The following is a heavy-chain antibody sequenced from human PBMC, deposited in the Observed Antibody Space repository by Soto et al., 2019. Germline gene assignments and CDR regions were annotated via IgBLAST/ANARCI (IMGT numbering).Heavy chain of an antibody. V-gene: IGHV3-23*01. CDR3: AKEVAFQSGYYSGRHYFDP. D-gene: IGHD3-3*01. J-gene: IGHJ5*02. CDR2: ISGSDGTT. Sequence: PGGSLRLSCASSVCPFSSYGMNWVRQAPGKGLEWVSAISGSDGTTHYADSVRGRFTISRDDSNNTVFLQMNSLRVEETGLYYCAKEVAFQSGYYSGRHYFDPRGKGALVTVSS. CDR1: VCPFSSYG.